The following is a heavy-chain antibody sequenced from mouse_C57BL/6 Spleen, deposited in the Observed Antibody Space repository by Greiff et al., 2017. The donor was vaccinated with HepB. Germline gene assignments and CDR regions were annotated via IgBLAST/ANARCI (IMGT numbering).Heavy chain of an antibody. J-gene: IGHJ4*01. CDR1: GFTFSDYG. Sequence: DVMLVESGGGLVKPGGSLKLSCAASGFTFSDYGMHWVRQAPEKGLEWVAYISSGSSTIYYADTVKGRFTISRDNAKNTLFLQMTSLRSEDTAMYYCARGPFYGYAMDYWGQGTSVTVSS. CDR2: ISSGSSTI. V-gene: IGHV5-17*01. D-gene: IGHD1-1*01. CDR3: ARGPFYGYAMDY.